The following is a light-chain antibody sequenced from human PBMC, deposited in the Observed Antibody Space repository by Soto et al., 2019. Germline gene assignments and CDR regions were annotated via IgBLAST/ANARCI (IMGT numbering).Light chain of an antibody. V-gene: IGKV1-6*01. Sequence: AMRMTQSPSSLSASVGDRATITCRASQGIRSDVAWYQKKSGKAPRLLIYAASSLQTGVPSRFSGSGSGSDFTLTISSLQPEDFATYYCLQDYGYPRTFGQGTSVEI. J-gene: IGKJ1*01. CDR1: QGIRSD. CDR3: LQDYGYPRT. CDR2: AAS.